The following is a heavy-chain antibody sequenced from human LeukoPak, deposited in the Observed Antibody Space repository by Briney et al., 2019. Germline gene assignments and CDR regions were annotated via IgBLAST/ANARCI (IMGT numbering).Heavy chain of an antibody. CDR2: INPSGGST. V-gene: IGHV1-46*01. Sequence: ASVTVSCKASGYTFTSYYMHWVRQAPGQGLEWMGIINPSGGSTSYAQKFQGRVTMTRDMSTSTVYMELSSLRAEDTAVYYCAKFFGSGYYYTTYYFDYWGQGTLVTVSS. J-gene: IGHJ4*02. CDR3: AKFFGSGYYYTTYYFDY. D-gene: IGHD3-22*01. CDR1: GYTFTSYY.